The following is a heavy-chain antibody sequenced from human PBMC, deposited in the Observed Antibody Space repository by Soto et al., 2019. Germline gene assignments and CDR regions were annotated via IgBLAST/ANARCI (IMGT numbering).Heavy chain of an antibody. CDR3: ARDRRYFDWLPFDY. D-gene: IGHD3-9*01. J-gene: IGHJ4*02. Sequence: EVQLVESGGGLVQPGGSLRLSCAASGFTFSSYSMNWVRQAPGKGLEWVSYISSSSSTIYYADSVKGRFTISRDNAKNSLYLQMNSLRAEDTAVNYCARDRRYFDWLPFDYWGQGTLVTVSS. V-gene: IGHV3-48*01. CDR1: GFTFSSYS. CDR2: ISSSSSTI.